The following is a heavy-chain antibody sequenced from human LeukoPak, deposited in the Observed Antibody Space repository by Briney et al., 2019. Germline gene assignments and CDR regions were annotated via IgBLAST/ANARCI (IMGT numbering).Heavy chain of an antibody. J-gene: IGHJ4*02. CDR3: VRDRCSTCHYFDC. V-gene: IGHV3-30-3*01. CDR2: ISYDGSNK. D-gene: IGHD6-13*01. Sequence: SGGSLRLACAASGFIFSSYSMHWVRQAPGNWLEWVAVISYDGSNKYYADSVKGRFTISRDTSKNTLYLQMNSLRAEDTAMYYCVRDRCSTCHYFDCWGQGTLVTVSS. CDR1: GFIFSSYS.